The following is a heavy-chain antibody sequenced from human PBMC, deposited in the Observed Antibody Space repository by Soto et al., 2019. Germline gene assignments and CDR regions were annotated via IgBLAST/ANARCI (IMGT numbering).Heavy chain of an antibody. V-gene: IGHV1-18*01. CDR2: ISAYNGNT. CDR1: GYTFINYG. J-gene: IGHJ4*02. D-gene: IGHD2-15*01. CDR3: ARCAYCSGDSCHSRISDY. Sequence: QVPLLQSGAEVKKPGASVKVSCKASGYTFINYGLSWVRQAPGQGLEWMGWISAYNGNTNYAQKFQGRVTMTTDTSTSTAYMELRSLRSDDTAVYYCARCAYCSGDSCHSRISDYWGQGTLVGVSS.